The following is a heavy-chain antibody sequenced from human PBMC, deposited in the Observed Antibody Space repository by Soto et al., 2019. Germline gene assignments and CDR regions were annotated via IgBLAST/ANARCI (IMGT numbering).Heavy chain of an antibody. J-gene: IGHJ4*02. Sequence: QVQLVQSGAEVKKPGASVKVSCTASGYTFTSYGISWVRQAPGQGLEWMGWISAYKGNTNYAQQLQGRVTMTADTSTSTAYMELRSLRYDDTGVYYCARISSPNPLTTGANFDYLGQGTMVVVSS. CDR2: ISAYKGNT. CDR1: GYTFTSYG. D-gene: IGHD4-4*01. V-gene: IGHV1-18*01. CDR3: ARISSPNPLTTGANFDY.